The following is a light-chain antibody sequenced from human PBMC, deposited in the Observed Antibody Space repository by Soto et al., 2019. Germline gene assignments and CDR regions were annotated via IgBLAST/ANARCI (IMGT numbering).Light chain of an antibody. J-gene: IGKJ2*01. CDR2: GAS. V-gene: IGKV3-20*01. CDR1: QSVSSSF. CDR3: KQYGSSPPYT. Sequence: EIVLTQSPGTLSSSPGERATLSCRASQSVSSSFLAWYQQKPGQAPRLLIYGASSRATGIPDRFSGSGSGTDFTLTISRLEPEDSAVYYCKQYGSSPPYTFGQGTKLEIK.